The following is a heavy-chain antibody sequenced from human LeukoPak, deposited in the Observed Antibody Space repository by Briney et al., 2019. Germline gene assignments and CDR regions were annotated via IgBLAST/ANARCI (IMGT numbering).Heavy chain of an antibody. CDR3: ARRRNGAYCMDD. J-gene: IGHJ6*03. Sequence: ASVKVSCKASGYTFTSYCISWVRQAPGQGLKWMGWISAYNGNTNYAQKLQGRVTMTTDTSTSTAYMELRSLRSDDTAVYYCARRRNGAYCMDDWGKGTTVTVSS. V-gene: IGHV1-18*01. D-gene: IGHD1-1*01. CDR2: ISAYNGNT. CDR1: GYTFTSYC.